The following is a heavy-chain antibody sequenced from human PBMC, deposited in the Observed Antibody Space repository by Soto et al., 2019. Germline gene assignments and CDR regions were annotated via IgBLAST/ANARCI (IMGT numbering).Heavy chain of an antibody. Sequence: GGSLRLSCAASGVTFSSYAMSWVRQATGKGLEWVSLTRRRGRSPYYPASVKPLFTISSDNSKTTLYLQMNSLRAEDTAVYYCAKVRDIVVVPAAPAVGDYMDVWGKGTTVTVSS. J-gene: IGHJ6*03. CDR1: GVTFSSYA. CDR3: AKVRDIVVVPAAPAVGDYMDV. V-gene: IGHV3-23*01. D-gene: IGHD2-2*01. CDR2: TRRRGRSP.